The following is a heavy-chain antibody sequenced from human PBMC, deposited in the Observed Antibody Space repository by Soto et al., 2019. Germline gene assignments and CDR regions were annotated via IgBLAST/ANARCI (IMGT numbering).Heavy chain of an antibody. J-gene: IGHJ4*02. CDR1: GFTFSSYW. V-gene: IGHV3-74*01. CDR2: INPDASST. Sequence: EVQLVESGGDLVQPGGSLRLSCVASGFTFSSYWIHWVRHAPGKGLMWVSRINPDASSTSHADSVRGRFAISRDNAQNTVYLQMNSLRAEDTGVYYCTRATLESFDSWGQGTLVTVAS. CDR3: TRATLESFDS.